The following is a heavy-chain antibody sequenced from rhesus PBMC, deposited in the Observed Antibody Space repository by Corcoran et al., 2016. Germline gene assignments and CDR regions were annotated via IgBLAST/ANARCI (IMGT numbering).Heavy chain of an antibody. V-gene: IGHV4-169*02. D-gene: IGHD2-21*01. CDR3: VREEYCTGSGCTYNRFDV. J-gene: IGHJ5-1*01. CDR1: GGSISSRY. Sequence: QLQLQESGPGLVKPSETLSGTCAVSGGSISSRYWGWIRPAPGQGLGGSGYIYGSGSSTNYNTSLNSRGTRAVDTSKNQFSLKLSSVTAADTAVYYCVREEYCTGSGCTYNRFDVWGPGVLVTVSS. CDR2: IYGSGSST.